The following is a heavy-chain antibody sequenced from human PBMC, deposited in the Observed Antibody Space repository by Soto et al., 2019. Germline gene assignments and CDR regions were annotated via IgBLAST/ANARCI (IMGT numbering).Heavy chain of an antibody. J-gene: IGHJ4*02. Sequence: SETLSLTCTVSGGSISSSSYYWGWIRQPPGKGLEWIGSIYYSGSTYYNPSLKSRVTISVDTSKNQFSLKLSSVTAADTAVYYCARPLVGGSGWYFVYWGQGTLVTVSS. CDR3: ARPLVGGSGWYFVY. CDR2: IYYSGST. D-gene: IGHD6-19*01. V-gene: IGHV4-39*01. CDR1: GGSISSSSYY.